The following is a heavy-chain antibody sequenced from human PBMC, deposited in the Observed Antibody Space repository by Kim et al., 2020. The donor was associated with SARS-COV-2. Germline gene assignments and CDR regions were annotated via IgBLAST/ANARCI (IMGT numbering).Heavy chain of an antibody. J-gene: IGHJ4*02. D-gene: IGHD3-22*01. CDR1: GDSMYDFY. CDR3: ARHRYYDRCDFDY. Sequence: SETLSLTCSVSGDSMYDFYWNWIRQPPGKGLEWIGYVSSTGSNSYSPSLGSRVTISVDRSKKQFSLILSSVTAADTAVYYCARHRYYDRCDFDYWGQGTLVTVSS. V-gene: IGHV4-59*08. CDR2: VSSTGSN.